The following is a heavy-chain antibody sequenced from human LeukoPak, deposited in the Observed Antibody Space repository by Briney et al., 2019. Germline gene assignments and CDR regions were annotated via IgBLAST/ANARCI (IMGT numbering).Heavy chain of an antibody. CDR3: AREMGVKGVGATVGDY. CDR2: ISYDGSNK. Sequence: GGSLRLSCAASGFTFSSYGMHWVRQAPGKGLEWVAVISYDGSNKYYADSVKGRFTISRDNSKNTLYLQMNSLRAEDTAVYYCAREMGVKGVGATVGDYWGQGTLVTVSS. V-gene: IGHV3-30*19. CDR1: GFTFSSYG. J-gene: IGHJ4*02. D-gene: IGHD1-26*01.